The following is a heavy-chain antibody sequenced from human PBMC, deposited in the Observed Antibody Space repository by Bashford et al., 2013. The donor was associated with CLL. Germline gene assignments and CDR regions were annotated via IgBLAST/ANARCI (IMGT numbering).Heavy chain of an antibody. CDR2: VSWNSGSI. D-gene: IGHD6-6*01. CDR1: GFSFDDYA. V-gene: IGHV3-9*01. CDR3: VKTARLGDY. J-gene: IGHJ4*02. Sequence: GGSLRLSCAASGFSFDDYAMHWVRQAPGKGLEWVSGVSWNSGSIGYADSVKGRFTISRDTARNSLYLQMNSLRAEDTALYYCVKTARLGDYWGQGVRVTVSS.